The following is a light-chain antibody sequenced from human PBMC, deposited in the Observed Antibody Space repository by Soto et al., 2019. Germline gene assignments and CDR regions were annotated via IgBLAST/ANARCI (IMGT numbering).Light chain of an antibody. CDR2: AAS. V-gene: IGKV1-9*01. Sequence: DIQLTQSPSFLSASVGDRVTITCRANQGISSYLAWYQQKPGKAPKLLIYAASVLQSGVPSRFSGSGSGTEFPLTITNLQPEDFATYCCQQLKTYPLTFGGGTKVESK. CDR1: QGISSY. J-gene: IGKJ4*01. CDR3: QQLKTYPLT.